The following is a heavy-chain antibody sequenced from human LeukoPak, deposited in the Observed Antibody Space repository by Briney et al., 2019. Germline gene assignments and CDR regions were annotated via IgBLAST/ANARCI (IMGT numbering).Heavy chain of an antibody. CDR2: IDPSGGGT. J-gene: IGHJ6*02. Sequence: ASVKVSCTASGYTFSSYYMYWVRRVPGQGLEWMGVIDPSGGGTTYAQNFQDRITMTRDTSTSTVYMELSSLRSEDTAVYYCATWGSSSSPLPSLDVWGQGTTVTVSS. CDR1: GYTFSSYY. D-gene: IGHD6-13*01. CDR3: ATWGSSSSPLPSLDV. V-gene: IGHV1-46*01.